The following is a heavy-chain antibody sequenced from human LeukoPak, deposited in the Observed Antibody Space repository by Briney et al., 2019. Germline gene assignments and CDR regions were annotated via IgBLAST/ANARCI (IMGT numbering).Heavy chain of an antibody. D-gene: IGHD2-21*02. V-gene: IGHV3-74*03. CDR1: GFTFSSYW. CDR3: ARLSGGYSKFDL. Sequence: GGSLRLSCAASGFTFSSYWMHWVRQAPGKGLVWVSRIYGDGSTTKYADSVKGRFTISRDSAENTLFLQMNSLRAEDTAVYYCARLSGGYSKFDLWGQGTLVTVSS. CDR2: IYGDGSTT. J-gene: IGHJ5*02.